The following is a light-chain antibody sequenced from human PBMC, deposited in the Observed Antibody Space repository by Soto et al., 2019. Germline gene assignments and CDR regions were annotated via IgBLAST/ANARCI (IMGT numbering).Light chain of an antibody. Sequence: EIVLTQSLATLSLSPGERATLSCRASQSVSSYLAWYQQKPGQAPRLLIYDASNRATGIPARFSGSGSGTDFTLTISSLEPEDFAVYYCQQRSNWHRVTFGQGTKVEIK. V-gene: IGKV3-11*01. J-gene: IGKJ1*01. CDR2: DAS. CDR1: QSVSSY. CDR3: QQRSNWHRVT.